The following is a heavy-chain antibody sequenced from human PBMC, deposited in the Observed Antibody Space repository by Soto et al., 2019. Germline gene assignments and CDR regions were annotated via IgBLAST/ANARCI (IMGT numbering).Heavy chain of an antibody. D-gene: IGHD4-4*01. CDR3: ARQVASKVTTSDWFDP. Sequence: PGGSLRLSCAASGFTFSGSAMHWVRQAPGKGLEWVAIISYDGSTIFYGDSVKGRFTISRGNSKNTLYLHMSSLRPDDTAVYFCARQVASKVTTSDWFDPWGQGTLVTVSS. CDR2: ISYDGSTI. V-gene: IGHV3-30-3*01. J-gene: IGHJ5*02. CDR1: GFTFSGSA.